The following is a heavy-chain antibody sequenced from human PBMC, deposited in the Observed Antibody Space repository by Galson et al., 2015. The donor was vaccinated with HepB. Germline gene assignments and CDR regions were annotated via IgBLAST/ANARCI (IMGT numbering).Heavy chain of an antibody. CDR1: ISSGGYY. V-gene: IGHV4-31*02. CDR2: IYYSGST. Sequence: ISSGGYYWSWIRQHPGKGLAWLGYIYYSGSTYYNPSLKSRVTISVDTSKNQFSLKLSSVTAADTAVYYCARDYYYYMDVWGKGTTVTVSS. CDR3: ARDYYYYMDV. J-gene: IGHJ6*03.